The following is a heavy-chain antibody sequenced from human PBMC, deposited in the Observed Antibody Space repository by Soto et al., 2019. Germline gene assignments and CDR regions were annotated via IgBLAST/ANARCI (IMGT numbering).Heavy chain of an antibody. CDR3: ARVLVEDYGMDV. V-gene: IGHV4-30-2*01. J-gene: IGHJ6*02. CDR2: ISHSGGT. Sequence: TLSLTCTVSGDSISSGGYSWSWIRQPPGKGLEWIGYISHSGGTYYNSTLKSRVTISMDRSKNQFSLKLSSVTAADTAVYYCARVLVEDYGMDVWGQGTTVTVSS. CDR1: GDSISSGGYS.